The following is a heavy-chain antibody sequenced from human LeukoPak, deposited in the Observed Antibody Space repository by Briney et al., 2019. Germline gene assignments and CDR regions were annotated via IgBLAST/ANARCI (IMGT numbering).Heavy chain of an antibody. J-gene: IGHJ6*02. Sequence: ASVKVSCKASGYTFTDYYMHWVRQAPGQGLEWMGWINPNSGGTSFAQEFLGRVTMTRDTSISTAYMELSRLRSDDTAVYYCARFVTATQAYYYYGMDVWGQGTTVTVPS. V-gene: IGHV1-2*02. D-gene: IGHD1/OR15-1a*01. CDR3: ARFVTATQAYYYYGMDV. CDR1: GYTFTDYY. CDR2: INPNSGGT.